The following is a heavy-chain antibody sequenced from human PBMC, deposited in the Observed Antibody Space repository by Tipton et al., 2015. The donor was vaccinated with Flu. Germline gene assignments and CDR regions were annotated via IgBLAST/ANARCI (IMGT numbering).Heavy chain of an antibody. Sequence: TLSLTCSVFGDSIDSRYYWAWIRQPPGKGLEWIGNIHREGNSYYSPSLKSRVTMSIDRSKNQFSLEMRSVTASDTAVYYCARRDYINYVSDPKNWFNSWGLGTLVTVSS. V-gene: IGHV4-38-2*01. CDR3: ARRDYINYVSDPKNWFNS. CDR1: GDSIDSRYY. CDR2: IHREGNS. J-gene: IGHJ5*01. D-gene: IGHD4-11*01.